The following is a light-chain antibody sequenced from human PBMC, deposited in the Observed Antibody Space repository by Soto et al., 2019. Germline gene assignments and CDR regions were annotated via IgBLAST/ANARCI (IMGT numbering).Light chain of an antibody. CDR3: QQYNNWPLT. CDR1: QGVGNK. CDR2: RAS. J-gene: IGKJ4*01. Sequence: EVVMTQSPATLYVYPGDGAALPCRASQGVGNKLAWYQQRPGQAPRLLIYRASTRATDIPARFSGSGSGTEFTLTISSLQSEDFALYYCQQYNNWPLTFGGGTKVDI. V-gene: IGKV3-15*01.